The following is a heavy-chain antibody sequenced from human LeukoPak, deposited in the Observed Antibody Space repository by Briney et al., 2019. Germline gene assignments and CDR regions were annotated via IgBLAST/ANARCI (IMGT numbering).Heavy chain of an antibody. CDR3: ARRLSGSLYYYYGMGV. CDR1: GYTFTGYY. CDR2: INPNSGGT. J-gene: IGHJ6*02. D-gene: IGHD3-3*01. Sequence: ASVKVSCKASGYTFTGYYMHWVRQAPGQGLEWMGWINPNSGGTNYAQKFQGRVTMTRDTSISTAYMELSRLRSDDTAVYYCARRLSGSLYYYYGMGVWGQGTTVTVSS. V-gene: IGHV1-2*02.